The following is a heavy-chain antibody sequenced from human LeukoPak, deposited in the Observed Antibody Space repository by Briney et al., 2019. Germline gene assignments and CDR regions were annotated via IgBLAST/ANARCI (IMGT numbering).Heavy chain of an antibody. CDR1: GFTFSSYV. CDR2: ISYDGSNK. J-gene: IGHJ4*02. Sequence: GGSLRLSCAASGFTFSSYVMHWVRQAPGKGLEWVAVISYDGSNKYYADSVKGRFTISRDNSKNTLYLQMNSLRAEDTAVYYCARDQGGYGYSYGLDYWGQGTLVTVSS. D-gene: IGHD5-18*01. CDR3: ARDQGGYGYSYGLDY. V-gene: IGHV3-30*04.